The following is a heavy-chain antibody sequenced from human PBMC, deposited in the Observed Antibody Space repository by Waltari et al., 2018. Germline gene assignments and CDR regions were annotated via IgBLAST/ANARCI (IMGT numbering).Heavy chain of an antibody. J-gene: IGHJ4*02. Sequence: EVQLVESGGGLVQPGGSLRLSCAASGFTFSNYDMNWVRQVPGQGREWVSYITSSSSTIYYADSVKGRFTISRDNAKNSLYLQMNSLRAEDTAVYYCARGAAPDYWGQGTLVTVSS. CDR3: ARGAAPDY. CDR2: ITSSSSTI. D-gene: IGHD6-13*01. CDR1: GFTFSNYD. V-gene: IGHV3-48*01.